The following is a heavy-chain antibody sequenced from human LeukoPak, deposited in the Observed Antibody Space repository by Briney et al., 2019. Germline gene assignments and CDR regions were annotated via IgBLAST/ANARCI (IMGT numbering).Heavy chain of an antibody. CDR1: GGSFSGYY. CDR3: AREGMITFGGVIAY. V-gene: IGHV4-34*01. Sequence: SETLSLTCAVYGGSFSGYYWSWIRQPPGKGLEWIGEINHSGSTNYNPSLNSRVTISVDTSKNQFSLKLTSVTAADTAVYYCAREGMITFGGVIAYWGQGTLVTVSS. D-gene: IGHD3-16*01. J-gene: IGHJ4*02. CDR2: INHSGST.